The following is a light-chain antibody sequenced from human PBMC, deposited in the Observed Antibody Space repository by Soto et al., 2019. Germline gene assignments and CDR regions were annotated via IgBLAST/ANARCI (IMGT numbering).Light chain of an antibody. V-gene: IGKV3-15*01. CDR1: QSVSSN. J-gene: IGKJ1*01. CDR3: QEYNNWPPWT. CDR2: GAS. Sequence: EIVMTQSPATLSVSPGERATLSCRASQSVSSNLAWYQQKPGQAPRLLIYGASTRAADIPARFSGSGSGTEFTLTINSLQSEDFAVYHCQEYNNWPPWTFGQATKVDIK.